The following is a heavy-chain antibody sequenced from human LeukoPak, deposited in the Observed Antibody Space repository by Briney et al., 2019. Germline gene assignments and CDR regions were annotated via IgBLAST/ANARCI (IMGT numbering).Heavy chain of an antibody. CDR1: GFTFSSYA. CDR2: ISGSGGST. V-gene: IGHV3-23*01. Sequence: PGGSLGLSCAASGFTFSSYAMSWVRQAPGKGLEWVSAISGSGGSTYYADSVEGRFTISRDNSKNTLYLQMNCLRAEDTAVYYCARRPSIVGATSDPFDYWGQGTLVTVSS. D-gene: IGHD1-26*01. CDR3: ARRPSIVGATSDPFDY. J-gene: IGHJ4*02.